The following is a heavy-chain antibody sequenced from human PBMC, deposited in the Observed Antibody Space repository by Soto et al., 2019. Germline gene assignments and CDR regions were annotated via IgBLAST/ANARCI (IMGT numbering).Heavy chain of an antibody. CDR3: ARDANYYGSGSLGYGMDV. V-gene: IGHV4-34*01. CDR2: INHSGST. Sequence: SETLSLTCAVYGGSFSGYYWSWIRQPPGKGLEWIGEINHSGSTNYNPSLKSRVTISVDTSKNQFSLKLSSVTAADTAVYYCARDANYYGSGSLGYGMDVWGQGTTVTVSS. D-gene: IGHD3-10*01. CDR1: GGSFSGYY. J-gene: IGHJ6*02.